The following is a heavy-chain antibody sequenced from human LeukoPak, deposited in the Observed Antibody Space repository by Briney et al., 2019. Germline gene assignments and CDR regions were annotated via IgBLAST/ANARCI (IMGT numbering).Heavy chain of an antibody. V-gene: IGHV3-48*04. J-gene: IGHJ6*03. CDR1: GFTFSNYA. Sequence: PGGSLRLSCAASGFTFSNYAMSWVRQAPGKGLEWVSYISSSGSTIYYADSVKGRFTISRDNAKNSLYLQMNSLRAEDTAVYYCARGRSSSGWFYYYYMDVWGKGTTVTISS. CDR2: ISSSGSTI. CDR3: ARGRSSSGWFYYYYMDV. D-gene: IGHD6-19*01.